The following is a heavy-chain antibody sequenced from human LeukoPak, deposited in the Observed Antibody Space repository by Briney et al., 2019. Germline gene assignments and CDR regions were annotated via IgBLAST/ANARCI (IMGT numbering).Heavy chain of an antibody. CDR3: GRIAYDSNGLFWGPVVPQSKPSDPFDI. Sequence: GGSLRLSCAASGFTFSSYWMSWVRQAPGKGLEWVANIKQDGSEKYYVDSVKGRFTISRDNAKNSLYLQMNSLRAEDTAVYYCGRIAYDSNGLFWGPVVPQSKPSDPFDIWGPGTVVIVSS. V-gene: IGHV3-7*01. CDR2: IKQDGSEK. D-gene: IGHD3-22*01. J-gene: IGHJ3*02. CDR1: GFTFSSYW.